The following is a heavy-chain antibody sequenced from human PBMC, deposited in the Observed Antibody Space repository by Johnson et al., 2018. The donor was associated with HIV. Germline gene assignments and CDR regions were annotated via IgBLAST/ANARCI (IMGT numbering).Heavy chain of an antibody. V-gene: IGHV3-7*05. CDR3: ARDTHDYPTADAFDI. CDR1: GFTFSNYW. Sequence: EVQLVESGGGLVQPGGSLRLSCAASGFTFSNYWMSWVRQAPGKGLEWVANIKEDGSEKNYVDSVKGRFTIFRDNAKNSLYLQMNSLRAEDTAVYYCARDTHDYPTADAFDIWGPGTVVTVSS. J-gene: IGHJ3*02. CDR2: IKEDGSEK. D-gene: IGHD4-11*01.